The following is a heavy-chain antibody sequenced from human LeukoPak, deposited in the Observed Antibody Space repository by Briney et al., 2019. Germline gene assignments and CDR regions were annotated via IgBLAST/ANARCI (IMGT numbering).Heavy chain of an antibody. Sequence: SETLSLTCTVSGGSISSSSYYWGWIRQPPGKGVEWIGSIYYSGSTYYNPSLKSRVTISVDTSKNQFSLKLSSVTAADTAVYYCARLGAASNWFDPWGQGTLVTVSS. CDR2: IYYSGST. CDR1: GGSISSSSYY. V-gene: IGHV4-39*01. D-gene: IGHD2-15*01. CDR3: ARLGAASNWFDP. J-gene: IGHJ5*02.